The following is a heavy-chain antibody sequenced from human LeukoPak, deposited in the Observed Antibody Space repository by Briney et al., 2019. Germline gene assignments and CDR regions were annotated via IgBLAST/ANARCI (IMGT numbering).Heavy chain of an antibody. J-gene: IGHJ5*02. D-gene: IGHD2-8*02. CDR1: GLTVSSY. CDR2: IYTGGST. Sequence: PGGSLRLSCAASGLTVSSYMCWVRQAPGKGLECVSVIYTGGSTYYAESVKGRFTISRDSSKNAVYLQMNTLRAEDTAVYYCARVSSGYCASWPNNCFDPWGQGTLVTVSS. V-gene: IGHV3-53*01. CDR3: ARVSSGYCASWPNNCFDP.